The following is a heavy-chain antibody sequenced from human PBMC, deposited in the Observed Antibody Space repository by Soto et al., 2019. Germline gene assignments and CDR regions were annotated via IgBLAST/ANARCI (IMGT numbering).Heavy chain of an antibody. CDR3: AIAIVTGDDDNSYGIYF. CDR2: IYYSGST. J-gene: IGHJ6*02. Sequence: SEALSLSCTVSGGSISRGGYYWSWIRQQPGKGLEWIGYIYYSGSTYYNPSLKSRVTISVYTSKNQFSLKLSSVTAADTFVYYCAIAIVTGDDDNSYGIYFRAQGTTVTVSS. V-gene: IGHV4-31*03. CDR1: GGSISRGGYY. D-gene: IGHD1-26*01.